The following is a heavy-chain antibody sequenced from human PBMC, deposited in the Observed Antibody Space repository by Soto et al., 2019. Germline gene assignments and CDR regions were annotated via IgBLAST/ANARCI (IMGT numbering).Heavy chain of an antibody. V-gene: IGHV1-3*01. CDR3: AREKCSSSSCYRSFDY. D-gene: IGHD2-2*01. Sequence: GASVKVSCKASGYTFTYYAVHWLRQAPGQSLEWMGWINPGNGDTKYSQKFQGRVTITGDISASTAHMDLSSLRSEDTAVYYCAREKCSSSSCYRSFDYWGQGALVTVSS. CDR1: GYTFTYYA. CDR2: INPGNGDT. J-gene: IGHJ4*02.